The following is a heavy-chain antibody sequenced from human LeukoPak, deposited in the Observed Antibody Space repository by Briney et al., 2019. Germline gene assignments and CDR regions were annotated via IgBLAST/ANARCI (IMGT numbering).Heavy chain of an antibody. Sequence: GGSLRLSCAASGFIFSSYGMHWVRQAPGKGLEWVAVISYDGSNKYYADSVKGRFTISRDNSKNTLYLQMISLRTEDTAVYHCAKALGRDGYSYVPFDYWGQGTLVTVSS. J-gene: IGHJ4*02. CDR3: AKALGRDGYSYVPFDY. CDR1: GFIFSSYG. CDR2: ISYDGSNK. D-gene: IGHD4-4*01. V-gene: IGHV3-30*18.